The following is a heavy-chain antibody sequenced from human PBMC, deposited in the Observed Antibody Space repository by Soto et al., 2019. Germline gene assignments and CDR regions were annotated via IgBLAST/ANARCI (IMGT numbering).Heavy chain of an antibody. CDR1: GYSFTSYW. CDR3: AAGYSGGGSCYLGGYYYYVMDV. D-gene: IGHD2-15*01. CDR2: IYPGDSDT. J-gene: IGHJ6*02. Sequence: GESLKISCKGSGYSFTSYWIGWVRQMPGKGLEWMGLIYPGDSDTRYSPSFQGQVTISADKSISTAYLQWSSLKASDTAMYYCAAGYSGGGSCYLGGYYYYVMDVGGQGTLVTVSS. V-gene: IGHV5-51*01.